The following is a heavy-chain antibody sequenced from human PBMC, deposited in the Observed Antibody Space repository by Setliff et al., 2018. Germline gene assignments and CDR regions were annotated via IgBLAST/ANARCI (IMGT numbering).Heavy chain of an antibody. CDR3: ARDNTIVGATDY. CDR1: GDSIGRGGFH. D-gene: IGHD1-26*01. CDR2: LHTSGTT. J-gene: IGHJ4*02. Sequence: SETLSLTCTVPGDSIGRGGFHWSWVRQPAGEGLEWIGRLHTSGTTVYNPSLKGRVTISADTSTNHFSLKLTSVTAADTAVYYCARDNTIVGATDYWGQGALVTVSS. V-gene: IGHV4-61*02.